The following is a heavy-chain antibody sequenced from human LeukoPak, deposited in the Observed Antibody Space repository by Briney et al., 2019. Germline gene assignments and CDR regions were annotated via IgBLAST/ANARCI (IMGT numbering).Heavy chain of an antibody. Sequence: ASVKLSCKASGYTFTGNYMHCVRQAPGQGLEWMGWINPNSGGTNYAQKFQGRVTMTRDTSISTAYMELSRLRSDDTAVYYCAKSTYSSGWLCWGQGTLVTVSS. CDR2: INPNSGGT. D-gene: IGHD6-19*01. V-gene: IGHV1-2*02. J-gene: IGHJ4*02. CDR1: GYTFTGNY. CDR3: AKSTYSSGWLC.